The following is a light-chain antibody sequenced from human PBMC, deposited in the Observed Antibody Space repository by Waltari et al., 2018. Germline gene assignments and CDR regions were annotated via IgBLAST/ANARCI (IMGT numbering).Light chain of an antibody. Sequence: EIVLTQSPGTVSLSPGERATLSCRASQSVSNHLAWYQQRPGQAPRLLIYGASSRAAGVPARFSGSGSGTEFTLSIDSLQSEDFALYFCQQYNSWPFTFGPGTQVDIK. V-gene: IGKV3-15*01. J-gene: IGKJ3*01. CDR1: QSVSNH. CDR2: GAS. CDR3: QQYNSWPFT.